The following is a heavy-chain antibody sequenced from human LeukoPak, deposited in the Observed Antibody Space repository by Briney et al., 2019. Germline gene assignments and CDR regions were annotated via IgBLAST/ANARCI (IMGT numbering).Heavy chain of an antibody. Sequence: GGSLRLSCATSGFTFSSCAMSWVRQAPGKGLEWVSTISMSGGDTFYADSVKGRFTVSRDNSKNTLYLQMNSLRAEDTAMYFCARGGGLDVWGQGATVTVSS. CDR2: ISMSGGDT. CDR1: GFTFSSCA. J-gene: IGHJ6*02. D-gene: IGHD3-16*01. CDR3: ARGGGLDV. V-gene: IGHV3-23*01.